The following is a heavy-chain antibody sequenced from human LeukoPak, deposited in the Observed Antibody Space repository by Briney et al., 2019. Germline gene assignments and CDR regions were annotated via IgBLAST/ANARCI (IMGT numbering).Heavy chain of an antibody. CDR1: GFTFSSYA. J-gene: IGHJ4*02. V-gene: IGHV3-23*01. Sequence: GGSLRLSCAASGFTFSSYAMSWVRQAPGKGLEWVSAISGSGGSTYYADSVKGRFTISRDNSKNTLYLQMNSLRAEDTAVYYCAKEASSYDFWSGYYRYWGQGTLVTVSP. D-gene: IGHD3-3*01. CDR2: ISGSGGST. CDR3: AKEASSYDFWSGYYRY.